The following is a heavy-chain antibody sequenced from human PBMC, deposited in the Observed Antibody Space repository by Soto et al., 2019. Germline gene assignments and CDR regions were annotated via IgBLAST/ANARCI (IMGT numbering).Heavy chain of an antibody. Sequence: SETLSLTCTVSGDSVNSGTYYWSWIRQPPGKGLEWIGYIYNSGTTKYNPSLKSRVTISVDTSKNTLYLQMNSLRAEDTAVYYCVRGDNWNDEASDYWGQGTLVNVSS. D-gene: IGHD1-1*01. CDR3: VRGDNWNDEASDY. V-gene: IGHV4-61*01. J-gene: IGHJ4*02. CDR2: IYNSGTT. CDR1: GDSVNSGTYY.